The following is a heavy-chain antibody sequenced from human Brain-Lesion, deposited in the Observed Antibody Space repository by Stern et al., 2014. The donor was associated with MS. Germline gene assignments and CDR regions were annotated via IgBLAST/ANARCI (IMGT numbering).Heavy chain of an antibody. CDR2: ISGPGGPT. J-gene: IGHJ1*01. Sequence: VKLVESGGGLVQLGGSLRLSCEASGFSFTTYAMSWVRQTPGKGLQWFSVISGPGGPTYYSETVKGRVTTTTDKSENTLYLPLDSMRADDTAVYYCAKWPHHIAVAGTRYFQHWGQGTLVTVSS. D-gene: IGHD6-19*01. V-gene: IGHV3-23*04. CDR3: AKWPHHIAVAGTRYFQH. CDR1: GFSFTTYA.